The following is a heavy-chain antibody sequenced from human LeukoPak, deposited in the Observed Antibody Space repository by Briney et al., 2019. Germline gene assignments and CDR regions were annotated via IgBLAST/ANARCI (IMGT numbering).Heavy chain of an antibody. CDR2: VKSRSAGNPT. Sequence: PAGSLRLSCAASGFILSNDWMSWVRQAPGKGLEWVARVKSRSAGNPTDYAAPVKRRFTISRDDSKNTLYLQMNSLKTEDTGVYYCTLIQGWGSGSYYRDFWGQGTVVSVSS. J-gene: IGHJ4*02. CDR3: TLIQGWGSGSYYRDF. D-gene: IGHD3-10*01. V-gene: IGHV3-15*01. CDR1: GFILSNDW.